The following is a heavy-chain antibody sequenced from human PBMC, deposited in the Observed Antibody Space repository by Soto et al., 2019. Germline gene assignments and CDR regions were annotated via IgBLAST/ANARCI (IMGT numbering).Heavy chain of an antibody. CDR2: IWFDGSNK. J-gene: IGHJ4*02. Sequence: GGSLRLSCSASGFTFSSYGMHWVRQAPDKGLEWMALIWFDGSNKDYADSVKGRFTISRDNSKNTLYLQMNSLSAEDTAVYYCGRAAGWYYFDHWGQGTLVTVSS. CDR1: GFTFSSYG. V-gene: IGHV3-33*01. D-gene: IGHD6-19*01. CDR3: GRAAGWYYFDH.